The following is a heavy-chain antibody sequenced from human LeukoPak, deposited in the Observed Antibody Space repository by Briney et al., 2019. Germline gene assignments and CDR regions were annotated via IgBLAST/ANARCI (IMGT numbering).Heavy chain of an antibody. V-gene: IGHV4-30-4*01. Sequence: SQTLSLTCTVSGGSVSSGDYYWSWIRQPPGKGLEWIGYIYYSGSTYYNPSIKSRVTISVDTSKNQFSLKLSSVTAADTAVYYCARVQAPGYCTNGVCFYWYFDLWGRGTLVTVSS. CDR3: ARVQAPGYCTNGVCFYWYFDL. J-gene: IGHJ2*01. D-gene: IGHD2-8*01. CDR2: IYYSGST. CDR1: GGSVSSGDYY.